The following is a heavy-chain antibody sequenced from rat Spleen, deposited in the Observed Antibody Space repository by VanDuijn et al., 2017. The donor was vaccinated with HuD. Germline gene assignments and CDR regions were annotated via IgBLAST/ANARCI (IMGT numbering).Heavy chain of an antibody. CDR2: ISNGGIT. CDR3: PRGPPRDDGNYYYGYYFDY. J-gene: IGHJ2*01. Sequence: QVQLKESGPGLVQPSQTLSLTCTVSGFSLTSNGVSWVRQPPGKGLEWIAAISNGGITYYNSALKSRLSISRDTSKSQVFLKMNSLQTEDTAIYFCPRGPPRDDGNYYYGYYFDYWGQGVMVTVSS. D-gene: IGHD1-12*02. CDR1: GFSLTSNG. V-gene: IGHV2S12*01.